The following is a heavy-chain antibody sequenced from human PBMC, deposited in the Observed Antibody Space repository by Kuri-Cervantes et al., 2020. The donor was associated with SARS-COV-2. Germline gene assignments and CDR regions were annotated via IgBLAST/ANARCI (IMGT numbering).Heavy chain of an antibody. J-gene: IGHJ6*02. Sequence: SETLSLTCAVCGGSFSGYYWSWIRPLPGKGLEWIGEINHSGSTHYNPSLKSRVTISVDTSKNQFSLKLSSVTAADTAVYYCARTNRGRYYYYYYGMDVWGQGTTVTVSS. CDR3: ARTNRGRYYYYYYGMDV. CDR2: INHSGST. D-gene: IGHD3-16*01. CDR1: GGSFSGYY. V-gene: IGHV4-34*01.